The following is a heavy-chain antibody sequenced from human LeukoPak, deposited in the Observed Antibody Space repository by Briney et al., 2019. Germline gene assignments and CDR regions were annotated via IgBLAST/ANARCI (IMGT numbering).Heavy chain of an antibody. CDR2: IIPIFGTA. V-gene: IGHV1-69*13. J-gene: IGHJ6*02. CDR1: GYTFTSYG. D-gene: IGHD2-2*01. Sequence: ASVKVSCKASGYTFTSYGISWVRQAPGQGLEWMGGIIPIFGTANYAQKFQGRVTITADESTSTAYMELSSLRSEDTAVYYCARDIVVVPAAHYYYYGMDVWGQGTTVTVSS. CDR3: ARDIVVVPAAHYYYYGMDV.